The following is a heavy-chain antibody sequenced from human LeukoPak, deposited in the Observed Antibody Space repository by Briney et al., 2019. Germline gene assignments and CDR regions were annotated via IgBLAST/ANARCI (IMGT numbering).Heavy chain of an antibody. J-gene: IGHJ4*02. CDR1: GGTFSSYA. CDR2: IIPIFGTA. D-gene: IGHD1-1*01. V-gene: IGHV1-69*13. CDR3: ARGGTTGTTSSAY. Sequence: SVKVSCKASGGTFSSYAISWVRQAPGRGLEWMGGIIPIFGTANYAQKFQGRVTITADESTSTAYMELSSLRSEDTAVYYCARGGTTGTTSSAYWGQGTLVTVSS.